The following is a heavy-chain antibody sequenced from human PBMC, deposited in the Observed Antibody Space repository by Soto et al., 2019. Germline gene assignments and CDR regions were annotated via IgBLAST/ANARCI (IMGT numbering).Heavy chain of an antibody. Sequence: PGGSLRLSCAASGFTFSIYSMNWVRQAPGKGLEWVSYISSSSSTIYYADSVKGRFTISRDNAKNSLYLQMNSLRAEDTAVYYCARAYGGNPALFDPWGQGTLVTVSS. V-gene: IGHV3-48*01. J-gene: IGHJ5*02. D-gene: IGHD4-17*01. CDR2: ISSSSSTI. CDR3: ARAYGGNPALFDP. CDR1: GFTFSIYS.